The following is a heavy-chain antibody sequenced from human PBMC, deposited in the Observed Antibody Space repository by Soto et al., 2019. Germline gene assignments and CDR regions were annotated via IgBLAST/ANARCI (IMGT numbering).Heavy chain of an antibody. CDR1: GFSLDDYT. D-gene: IGHD3-9*01. CDR2: ITWNSDIR. V-gene: IGHV3-9*01. Sequence: EVQLVESGGDLLQPGGSLILSCAGFGFSLDDYTMHWVRQAPGKGLEWVSGITWNSDIRAYAASVRGRFTVAKDSAKNSLYLQMNSLRIEDTALYYCAKGVRRTCYEIDVWGKGTEVIVSS. J-gene: IGHJ6*04. CDR3: AKGVRRTCYEIDV.